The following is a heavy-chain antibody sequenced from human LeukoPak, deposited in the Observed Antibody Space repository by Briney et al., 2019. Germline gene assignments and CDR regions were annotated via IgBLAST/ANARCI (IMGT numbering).Heavy chain of an antibody. CDR3: ARSNIVVVTAAVVNWFDP. CDR1: GFTFSSYG. CDR2: IRYDGSNK. V-gene: IGHV3-30*02. J-gene: IGHJ5*02. D-gene: IGHD2-21*02. Sequence: GGSLRLSCAASGFTFSSYGMHWVRQAPGKGLEWVAFIRYDGSNKYYADSVKGRFTISRDNAKNSLYLQMKSLRSDDTAVYYCARSNIVVVTAAVVNWFDPWGQGTLVTVSS.